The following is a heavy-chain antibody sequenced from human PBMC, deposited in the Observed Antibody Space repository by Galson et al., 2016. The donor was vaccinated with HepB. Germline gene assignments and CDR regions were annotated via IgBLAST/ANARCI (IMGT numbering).Heavy chain of an antibody. CDR3: ASFPLFGTYTDYGTVAFHV. CDR1: RGSINSGDYY. CDR2: IYFSGTT. V-gene: IGHV4-30-4*01. D-gene: IGHD4-17*01. J-gene: IGHJ3*01. Sequence: TLSLTCTVSRGSINSGDYYWSWLRQSPGKGLEWIGYIYFSGTTSYNPSLKSRVTISIDTSKNQFSLELISVAAADTAVYYCASFPLFGTYTDYGTVAFHVWGQGTLVTVSS.